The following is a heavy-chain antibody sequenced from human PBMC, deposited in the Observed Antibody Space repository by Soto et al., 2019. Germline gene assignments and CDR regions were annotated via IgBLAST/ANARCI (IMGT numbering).Heavy chain of an antibody. CDR1: GFTFSSYW. Sequence: GGSLRLSCAASGFTFSSYWMHWVRQAPGKGLVWVSRINSDGSSTSYADSVKGRFTISRDNAKNTLYLQMNSLRAEDTAVYYCARVWVYDSSGYPPGFDRGFDPWGQGTLVTVSS. V-gene: IGHV3-74*01. CDR3: ARVWVYDSSGYPPGFDRGFDP. J-gene: IGHJ5*02. D-gene: IGHD3-22*01. CDR2: INSDGSST.